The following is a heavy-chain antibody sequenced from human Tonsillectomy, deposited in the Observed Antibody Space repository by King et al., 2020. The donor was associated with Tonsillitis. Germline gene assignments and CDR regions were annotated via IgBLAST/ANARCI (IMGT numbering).Heavy chain of an antibody. CDR2: IYPGDSDT. Sequence: QLVQSGAEVKKPGESLKISCKGSGYSFTNYWIGWVRQMPGKGLEWMWIIYPGDSDTRYSPSFQCQLTISADKSHSTTDLQWSSLKASDTAMYYCARQETYGEFDYWGQGTLVTVSS. CDR3: ARQETYGEFDY. D-gene: IGHD3-10*01. V-gene: IGHV5-51*01. CDR1: GYSFTNYW. J-gene: IGHJ4*02.